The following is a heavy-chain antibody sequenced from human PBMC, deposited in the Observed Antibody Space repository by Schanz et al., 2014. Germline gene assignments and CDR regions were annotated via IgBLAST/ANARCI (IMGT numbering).Heavy chain of an antibody. CDR3: AKDPSHGDYDYYFDY. CDR1: GFTLSSYA. CDR2: ISGSGGST. Sequence: EGQLAESGGGLVQPGGSLRLSCAAYGFTLSSYAMHWVRQAPGKGLEWVSGISGSGGSTYYADSVKGRFTISRDNSKNTLYLQMNSLRAEDTAVYYCAKDPSHGDYDYYFDYWGQGTLXTVSS. V-gene: IGHV3-23*04. J-gene: IGHJ4*02. D-gene: IGHD3-22*01.